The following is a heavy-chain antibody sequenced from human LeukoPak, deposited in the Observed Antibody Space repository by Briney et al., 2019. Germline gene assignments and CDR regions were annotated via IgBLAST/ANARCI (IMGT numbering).Heavy chain of an antibody. D-gene: IGHD3-22*01. CDR2: IYYSGST. CDR3: ARYFTYYYDTTFDY. Sequence: SETLSLTCTVSGGSISTSSYYWGWIRQPPGKGLEWIGSIYYSGSTYYNPSLKSRVTISVDTSKNQFSLKLSSVTAADTAVYYCARYFTYYYDTTFDYWGQGTLVTVSS. J-gene: IGHJ4*02. V-gene: IGHV4-39*01. CDR1: GGSISTSSYY.